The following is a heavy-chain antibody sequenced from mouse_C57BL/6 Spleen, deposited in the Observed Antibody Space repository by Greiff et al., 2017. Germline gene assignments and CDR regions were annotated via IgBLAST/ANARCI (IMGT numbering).Heavy chain of an antibody. CDR2: INPNNGGT. Sequence: EVQLQQSGPELVKPGASVKISCKASGYTFTDYYMNWVKQSHGKSLEWIGDINPNNGGTSYNQKFKGKATLTVDKSSSTAYMELRSLTSEDSAVYYCARSGDYYGSSYGDYWGQGTTLTVSS. J-gene: IGHJ2*01. CDR3: ARSGDYYGSSYGDY. V-gene: IGHV1-26*01. CDR1: GYTFTDYY. D-gene: IGHD1-1*01.